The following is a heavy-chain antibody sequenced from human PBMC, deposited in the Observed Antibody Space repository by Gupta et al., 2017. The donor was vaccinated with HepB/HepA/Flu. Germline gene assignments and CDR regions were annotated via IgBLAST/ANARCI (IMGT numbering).Heavy chain of an antibody. CDR2: ISYDGSKK. CDR1: GFTFGSYA. Sequence: QVQLVESGGGVVQPGRSLRLSCAASGFTFGSYALDWVRQAPGKGLEWVAVISYDGSKKYYADSVKGRFTISRDNSKNTLYLQMNSLRAEDTAVYYCARDWGLRITMAPPHWGQGTLVTVSS. CDR3: ARDWGLRITMAPPH. D-gene: IGHD3-10*01. V-gene: IGHV3-30-3*01. J-gene: IGHJ1*01.